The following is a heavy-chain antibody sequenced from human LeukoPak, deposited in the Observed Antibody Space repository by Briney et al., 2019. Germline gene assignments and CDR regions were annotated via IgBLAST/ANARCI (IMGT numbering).Heavy chain of an antibody. Sequence: SETLSLTCTVSGGSISSYYWSWIRQPPGKGLEWIGYIYYSGSTNYNPSLKSRVTISVDTSKNQFSLKLISVTAAHTPVYYCAGWGCSGGSCHFDYWGQGALVTVSS. J-gene: IGHJ4*02. CDR1: GGSISSYY. D-gene: IGHD2-15*01. CDR3: AGWGCSGGSCHFDY. CDR2: IYYSGST. V-gene: IGHV4-59*08.